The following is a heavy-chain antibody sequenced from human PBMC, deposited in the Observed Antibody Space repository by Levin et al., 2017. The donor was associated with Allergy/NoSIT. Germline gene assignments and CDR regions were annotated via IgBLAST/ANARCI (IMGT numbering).Heavy chain of an antibody. Sequence: RPGGSLRLSCAASGFTFDDYGMSWVRQAPGKGLEWVSGINWNGGSTGYADSVKGRFTISRDNAKNSLYLQMNSLRAEDTALYYCARSIAVAETGAFDIWGQGTMVTVSS. CDR3: ARSIAVAETGAFDI. V-gene: IGHV3-20*04. CDR2: INWNGGST. CDR1: GFTFDDYG. J-gene: IGHJ3*02. D-gene: IGHD6-19*01.